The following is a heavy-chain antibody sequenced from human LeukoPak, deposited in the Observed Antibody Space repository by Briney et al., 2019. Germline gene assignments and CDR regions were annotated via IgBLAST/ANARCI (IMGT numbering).Heavy chain of an antibody. J-gene: IGHJ4*02. CDR3: ASGYCSGGSCLTHFHF. V-gene: IGHV1-69*05. CDR1: GGTFRSSA. Sequence: SVKVSCKASGGTFRSSAISWVRQAPGQGLQWMGRIIPIFGTSNYAQKFQGRVTITTDESTSTAYMELSSLRYEDTAVYYCASGYCSGGSCLTHFHFWGQGTLVTVS. D-gene: IGHD2-15*01. CDR2: IIPIFGTS.